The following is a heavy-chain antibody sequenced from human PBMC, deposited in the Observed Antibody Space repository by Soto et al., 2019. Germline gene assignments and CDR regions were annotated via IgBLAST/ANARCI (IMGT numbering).Heavy chain of an antibody. V-gene: IGHV1-8*01. D-gene: IGHD2-15*01. CDR1: GYTFTIYD. CDR2: MNPNSGNT. J-gene: IGHJ6*03. CDR3: ARGRCSGGSCYSGGYYYYYYMDV. Sequence: GASVKVSCKASGYTFTIYDINWVRQATGQGLEWMGWMNPNSGNTGYAQKFQGRVTMTRNTSISTAYMELSSLRSEDTAVYYCARGRCSGGSCYSGGYYYYYYMDVWGKGTTVTVSS.